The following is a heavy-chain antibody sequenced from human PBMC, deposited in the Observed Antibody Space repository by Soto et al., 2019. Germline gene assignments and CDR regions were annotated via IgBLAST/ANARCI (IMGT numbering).Heavy chain of an antibody. J-gene: IGHJ3*01. V-gene: IGHV3-53*01. Sequence: GGSLRLYCAASGFTGSGKKYVSWGRLAAGKGLEGGSALYDVCGSIYSDPGKGRFTTSSDSSKTTVYLQMNDLRPAATAVYYCATWHEREHAYDVWGKGTTVTVSS. CDR2: LYDVCGS. D-gene: IGHD1-1*01. CDR1: GFTGSGKKY. CDR3: ATWHEREHAYDV.